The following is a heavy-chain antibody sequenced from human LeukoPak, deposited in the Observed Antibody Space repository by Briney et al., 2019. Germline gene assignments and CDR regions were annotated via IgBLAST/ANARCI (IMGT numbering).Heavy chain of an antibody. CDR1: GFTFSSYG. Sequence: GGSLRLSCAASGFTFSSYGMSWVRQAPGKGLEWVSAISGSGGSTYYADSVKGRFTISRDNSKNTLYLQMNSLRAEDTAVYYCAKDRVGRGWSSVLLWFGTGGYMDVWGKGTTVTVSS. V-gene: IGHV3-23*01. CDR2: ISGSGGST. D-gene: IGHD3-10*01. CDR3: AKDRVGRGWSSVLLWFGTGGYMDV. J-gene: IGHJ6*03.